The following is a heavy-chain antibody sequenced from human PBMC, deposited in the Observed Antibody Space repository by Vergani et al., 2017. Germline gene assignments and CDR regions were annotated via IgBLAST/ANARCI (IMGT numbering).Heavy chain of an antibody. CDR3: VAGSSVTKGHYYYYYGMDV. Sequence: EVQLVESGGGLIQPGGSLRLSCAASGFTVSSNYMSWVRQAPGKGLEWVSVIYSGGSTYYADSVKGRFTISRDNSKNTLYLQMNSLRAEDTAVYYCVAGSSVTKGHYYYYYGMDVWGQGTTVTVSS. D-gene: IGHD6-6*01. J-gene: IGHJ6*02. CDR2: IYSGGST. CDR1: GFTVSSNY. V-gene: IGHV3-53*01.